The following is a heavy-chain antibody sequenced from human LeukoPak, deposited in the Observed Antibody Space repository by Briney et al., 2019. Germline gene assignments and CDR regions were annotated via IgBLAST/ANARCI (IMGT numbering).Heavy chain of an antibody. J-gene: IGHJ4*02. CDR2: MNPNSGNT. V-gene: IGHV1-8*01. CDR3: VEFGYSYGLADY. CDR1: GYTFTSYD. Sequence: GASVKVSCKASGYTFTSYDINWVRQATGQGLEWMGWMNPNSGNTGYAQKFQGRVTMTRNTSISTAYMELSSLRSEDTAVYYCVEFGYSYGLADYWGQGTLVTVSS. D-gene: IGHD5-18*01.